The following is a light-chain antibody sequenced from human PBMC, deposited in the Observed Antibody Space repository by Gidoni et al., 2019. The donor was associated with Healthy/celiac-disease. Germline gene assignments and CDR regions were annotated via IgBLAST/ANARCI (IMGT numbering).Light chain of an antibody. Sequence: QSALTQPASVSRSPGQSTTISCTGTSSDVGSYNLVSWYQQHPGKAPKLMIYEGSKRPSGVSNRFSGSKAGNTASLTISGLQAEDEADYYCCSDAGSSTYVFGTGTKVTVL. CDR1: SSDVGSYNL. CDR2: EGS. V-gene: IGLV2-23*01. J-gene: IGLJ1*01. CDR3: CSDAGSSTYV.